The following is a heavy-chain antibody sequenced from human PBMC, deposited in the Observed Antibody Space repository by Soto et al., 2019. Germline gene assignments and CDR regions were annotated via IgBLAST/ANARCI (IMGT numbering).Heavy chain of an antibody. CDR2: LYNHGKT. CDR3: ASLTEAERH. J-gene: IGHJ4*02. V-gene: IGHV3-53*01. Sequence: EVQLVESGGGLTQPGGSLRLSCVVSGFIVSSSHMIWVRQAPGKGLEGVSILYNHGKTNYVDSVKGRFTITRDNSKSTVYIQMNSLRVEDTAVYYCASLTEAERHWGQGALVTVSS. CDR1: GFIVSSSH. D-gene: IGHD1-1*01.